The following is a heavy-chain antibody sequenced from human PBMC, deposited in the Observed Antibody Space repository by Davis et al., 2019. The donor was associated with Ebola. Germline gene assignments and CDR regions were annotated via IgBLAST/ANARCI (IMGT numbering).Heavy chain of an antibody. V-gene: IGHV3-23*01. Sequence: GESLKISCTASGFAFSDYAMSWVRQAPGKGLEWVCDFSVTGLTHYADPVKGRFSISRDISKNTVYLQMNSLRAEDTAIYYCAKDIQGGSSYLDNWGQETLVTVSS. CDR1: GFAFSDYA. J-gene: IGHJ4*02. CDR2: FSVTGLT. CDR3: AKDIQGGSSYLDN. D-gene: IGHD3-16*01.